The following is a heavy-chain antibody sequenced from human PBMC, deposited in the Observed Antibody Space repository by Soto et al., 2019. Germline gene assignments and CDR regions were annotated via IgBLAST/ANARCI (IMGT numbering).Heavy chain of an antibody. CDR1: GFTFSNSW. Sequence: GGSLRLSCAASGFTFSNSWMSWVRQAPGTRLEWVANINQDGSERNYADSVRGRFTISRDNAKNSLYLQLNSLRAEDTAVYYCARDSPTGAFDIWGQGTMVTVSS. CDR3: ARDSPTGAFDI. CDR2: INQDGSER. J-gene: IGHJ3*02. V-gene: IGHV3-7*03.